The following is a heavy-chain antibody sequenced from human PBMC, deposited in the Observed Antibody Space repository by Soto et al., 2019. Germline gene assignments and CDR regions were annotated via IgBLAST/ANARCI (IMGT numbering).Heavy chain of an antibody. CDR3: AKDLGIVVVVAAPGRYYGMDV. CDR2: ISGSGGST. J-gene: IGHJ6*02. Sequence: VGSLRLSCAASGFTFSSYAMSWVRQAPGKGLEWVSAISGSGGSTYYADSVKGRFTISRDNSKNTLYLQMNSLRAEDTAVYYCAKDLGIVVVVAAPGRYYGMDVWGQGTTVTVSS. CDR1: GFTFSSYA. D-gene: IGHD2-15*01. V-gene: IGHV3-23*01.